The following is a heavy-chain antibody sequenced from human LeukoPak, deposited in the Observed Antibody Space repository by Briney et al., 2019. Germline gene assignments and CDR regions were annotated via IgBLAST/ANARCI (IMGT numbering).Heavy chain of an antibody. CDR3: AKDGRYYDFWSGRPGVGGYMDV. V-gene: IGHV1-69*04. Sequence: SVKVSCKASGGTFSSYAISWVRQAPGQGLEWMGRIIPILGIANYAQKFQGRVTMTEDTSTDTAYMELSSLRSEDTAVDYCAKDGRYYDFWSGRPGVGGYMDVWGKGTTVTVSS. CDR2: IIPILGIA. CDR1: GGTFSSYA. J-gene: IGHJ6*03. D-gene: IGHD3-3*01.